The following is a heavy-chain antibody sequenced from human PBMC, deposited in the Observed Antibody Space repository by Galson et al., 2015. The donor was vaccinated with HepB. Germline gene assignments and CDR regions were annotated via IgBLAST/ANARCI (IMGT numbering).Heavy chain of an antibody. Sequence: LSLTCTVSGGSISSGDYYWSWIRQPPGKGLEWIGYIYYSGSTYYNPSLKSRVTISVDTSKNQFSLKLSSMTAADTAVYYCARSGITIFGVVIIELVGFDLWGRGTLVTVSS. CDR2: IYYSGST. CDR1: GGSISSGDYY. CDR3: ARSGITIFGVVIIELVGFDL. D-gene: IGHD3-3*01. J-gene: IGHJ2*01. V-gene: IGHV4-30-4*01.